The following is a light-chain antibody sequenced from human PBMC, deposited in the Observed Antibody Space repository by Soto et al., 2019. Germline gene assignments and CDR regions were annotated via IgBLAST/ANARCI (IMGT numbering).Light chain of an antibody. CDR3: CSYAGSGTWV. CDR1: SSDIGYYNL. CDR2: DAS. Sequence: QSALTQPASVSGSPGQSITISCTGSSSDIGYYNLVSWYQHHPGKAPKVIIYDASKRPSGISYRFSGSKSGNRASLTISGLQAEDEARYYCCSYAGSGTWVFGGGTKLTVL. V-gene: IGLV2-23*01. J-gene: IGLJ3*02.